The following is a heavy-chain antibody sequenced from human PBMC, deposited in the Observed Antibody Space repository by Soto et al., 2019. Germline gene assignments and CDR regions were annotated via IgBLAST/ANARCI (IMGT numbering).Heavy chain of an antibody. J-gene: IGHJ6*02. CDR3: ARDIVVVVAATRSRGGMDV. CDR1: GGSFSGYY. V-gene: IGHV4-34*01. Sequence: QVQLQQWGAGLLKPSETLSLTCAVYGGSFSGYYWSWIRQPPGKGLEWIGEINHSGSTNYNPSLKSRVTISVATSKNQFSLKLSSVTAADTAVYYCARDIVVVVAATRSRGGMDVWGQGTTVTVSS. D-gene: IGHD2-15*01. CDR2: INHSGST.